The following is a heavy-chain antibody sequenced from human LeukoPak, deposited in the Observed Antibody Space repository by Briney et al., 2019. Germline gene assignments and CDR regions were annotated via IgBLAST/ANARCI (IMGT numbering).Heavy chain of an antibody. V-gene: IGHV3-33*01. J-gene: IGHJ4*02. CDR2: IWYDGSNK. D-gene: IGHD3-10*01. CDR3: ARENSLWFGVDY. Sequence: GGSLRLSCAASGFTFSSYGMHWVRQAPGKGLEWVAVIWYDGSNKYYADSVKGRFTISRDNSKNTLYLQMNSLRAEDTAVYYCARENSLWFGVDYWGQGTLVTVSS. CDR1: GFTFSSYG.